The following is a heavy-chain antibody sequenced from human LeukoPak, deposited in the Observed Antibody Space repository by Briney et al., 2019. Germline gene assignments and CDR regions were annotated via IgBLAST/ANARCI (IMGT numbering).Heavy chain of an antibody. V-gene: IGHV3-64*01. CDR1: GFTFSSYS. CDR2: ISSNGGRT. Sequence: GGSLRLSCAASGFTFSSYSMNWVRQAPGKGLEYVSAISSNGGRTYYANSVSGRFTISRDNSKNTRYLQMGSLRAEDMAVYYCARGYYDSSGYPGPCVHWRQETLVTVST. CDR3: ARGYYDSSGYPGPCVH. D-gene: IGHD3-22*01. J-gene: IGHJ4*02.